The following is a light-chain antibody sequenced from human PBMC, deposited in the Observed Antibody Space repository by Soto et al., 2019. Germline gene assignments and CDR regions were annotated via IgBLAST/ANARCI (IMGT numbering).Light chain of an antibody. CDR1: QSISSD. J-gene: IGKJ1*01. Sequence: DIQLTQSPSSLSASVGDRVTITCRASQSISSDLNWYQQKAGQAPKLLIYVASNLQIGVPSRFSVSGSGTEFTLTINSLQPEDFATYYCQQRHRAPRTFGLGNKVEVK. V-gene: IGKV1-39*01. CDR2: VAS. CDR3: QQRHRAPRT.